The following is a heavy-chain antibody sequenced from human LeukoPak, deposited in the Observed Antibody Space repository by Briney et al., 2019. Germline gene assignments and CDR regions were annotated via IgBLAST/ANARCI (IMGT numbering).Heavy chain of an antibody. CDR3: AKVGDVLRFLEWLLEDDAFDI. CDR2: ISGSGGST. D-gene: IGHD3-3*01. V-gene: IGHV3-23*01. CDR1: GFTVSSHY. J-gene: IGHJ3*02. Sequence: PGGSLRLSCAASGFTVSSHYMSWVRQAPGKGLEWVSAISGSGGSTYYAGSVKGRFTISRDNSKNTLYLQMNSLRAEDTAVYYCAKVGDVLRFLEWLLEDDAFDIWGQGTMVTVSS.